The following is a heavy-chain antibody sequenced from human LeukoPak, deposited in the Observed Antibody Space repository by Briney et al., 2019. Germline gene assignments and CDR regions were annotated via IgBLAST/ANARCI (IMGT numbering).Heavy chain of an antibody. CDR1: GYTFTSYG. V-gene: IGHV1-18*01. J-gene: IGHJ4*02. Sequence: GGSVKVSCKASGYTFTSYGISWVRQAPGQGLEWMGWISAYNGNTNYAQKLQGRVTMTTDTSTSTAYMELRSLRSDDTAVYYCARITHYDFWSGYKTGFDYWGQGTLVTVSS. CDR3: ARITHYDFWSGYKTGFDY. CDR2: ISAYNGNT. D-gene: IGHD3-3*01.